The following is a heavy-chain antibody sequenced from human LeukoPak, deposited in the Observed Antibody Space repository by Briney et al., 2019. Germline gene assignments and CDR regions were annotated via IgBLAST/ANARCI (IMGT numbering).Heavy chain of an antibody. V-gene: IGHV3-74*01. D-gene: IGHD3-22*01. J-gene: IGHJ4*02. CDR3: ARGTTYYYDSSGYPD. Sequence: PGGSVRLSCAAYGFTFSSYWMHWVRQAPGQGLVWVSRINSDGSSTSYADSVKGRLTISRDNAKNTLYLQMNSLRAEDTAVYYCARGTTYYYDSSGYPDWGQGTLVTVSS. CDR1: GFTFSSYW. CDR2: INSDGSST.